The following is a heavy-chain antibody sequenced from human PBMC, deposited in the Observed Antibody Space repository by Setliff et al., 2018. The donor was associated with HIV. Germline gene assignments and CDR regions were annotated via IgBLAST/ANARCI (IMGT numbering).Heavy chain of an antibody. CDR2: IIPILGIA. CDR3: ARGSCSGGSCHHYYGMDV. V-gene: IGHV1-69*10. D-gene: IGHD2-15*01. Sequence: SVKVSCKASGGTFSSYAISWVRQAPGQGLEWMGGIIPILGIANYAQKFQGRVTITADKSTSTAYMELSSLRSEDTAVYYCARGSCSGGSCHHYYGMDVWGQGTTVTVSS. CDR1: GGTFSSYA. J-gene: IGHJ6*02.